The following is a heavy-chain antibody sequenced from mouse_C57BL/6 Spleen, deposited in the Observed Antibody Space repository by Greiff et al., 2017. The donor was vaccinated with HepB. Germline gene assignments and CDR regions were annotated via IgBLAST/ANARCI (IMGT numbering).Heavy chain of an antibody. CDR3: ARAYDGYPRYYAMDY. J-gene: IGHJ4*01. D-gene: IGHD2-3*01. Sequence: EVKLVESGGGLVKPGGSLKLSCAASGFTFSDYGMHWVRQAPEKGLEWVAYISSGSSTIYYADTVKGRFTISRDNAKNTLFLQMTSLRSEDTSLYYCARAYDGYPRYYAMDYWGQGTSVTVSS. CDR1: GFTFSDYG. V-gene: IGHV5-17*01. CDR2: ISSGSSTI.